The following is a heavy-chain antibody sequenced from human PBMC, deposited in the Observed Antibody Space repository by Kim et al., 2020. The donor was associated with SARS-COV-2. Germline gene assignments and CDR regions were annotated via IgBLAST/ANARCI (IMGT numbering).Heavy chain of an antibody. Sequence: GGSLRLSCAASGFTFSSYGMHWVRQAPGKGLEWVAVIWYDGSNKYYADSVKGRFTISRVNSKNTLYLQMNSLRAEDTAVYYCARVGEYCTNGVCPSWFYGMDVWGQGTTVTVSS. D-gene: IGHD2-8*01. J-gene: IGHJ6*02. CDR2: IWYDGSNK. CDR1: GFTFSSYG. V-gene: IGHV3-33*01. CDR3: ARVGEYCTNGVCPSWFYGMDV.